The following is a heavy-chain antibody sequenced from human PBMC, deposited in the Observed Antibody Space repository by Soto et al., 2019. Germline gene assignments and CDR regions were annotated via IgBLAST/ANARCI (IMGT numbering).Heavy chain of an antibody. CDR1: GGSFSGYQ. CDR3: ARGLILWFGELSRRGGYYYYMDV. J-gene: IGHJ6*03. V-gene: IGHV4-34*01. Sequence: QVQLQQWGAGLLKPSETLSLTCAVYGGSFSGYQWTWIRQTPGKGLELIGEINDSGNINYNPSLKSRVTIFLDTPKKQISLKLSAVTAADTAVYYCARGLILWFGELSRRGGYYYYMDVWGEGTTVIVSS. CDR2: INDSGNI. D-gene: IGHD3-10*01.